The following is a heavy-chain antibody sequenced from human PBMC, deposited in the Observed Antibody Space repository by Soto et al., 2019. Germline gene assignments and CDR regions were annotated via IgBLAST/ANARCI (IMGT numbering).Heavy chain of an antibody. CDR1: GVTFSDHG. CDR2: ISGSVGST. D-gene: IGHD6-6*01. CDR3: AKDRTIAARNFDD. J-gene: IGHJ4*02. V-gene: IGHV3-23*01. Sequence: ASGVTFSDHGRSWVRQAPGKGLEWVSAISGSVGSTYYADSVKGRFTISRDNSKNTLYLQMNSLRDNDTAVYYCAKDRTIAARNFDDWGQGALVPVSS.